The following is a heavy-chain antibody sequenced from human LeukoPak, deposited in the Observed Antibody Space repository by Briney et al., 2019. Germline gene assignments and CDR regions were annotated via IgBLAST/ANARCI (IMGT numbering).Heavy chain of an antibody. V-gene: IGHV4-34*01. CDR2: INHSGST. J-gene: IGHJ4*02. CDR1: GGSFSGYY. D-gene: IGHD6-13*01. CDR3: ARTFGAAAGTLFDY. Sequence: KASETLSLTCAVYGGSFSGYYWSWIRQPPGKGLEWIGEINHSGSTNYNPSLKSRVTISVDTSKNQFSLKLSSVTAADTAVYYCARTFGAAAGTLFDYWGQGTLVTVSS.